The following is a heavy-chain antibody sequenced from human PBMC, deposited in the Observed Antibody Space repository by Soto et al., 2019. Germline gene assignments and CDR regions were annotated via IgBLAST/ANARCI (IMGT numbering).Heavy chain of an antibody. CDR3: ARTRSFTLGFYYDGMDV. J-gene: IGHJ6*02. V-gene: IGHV5-51*01. CDR2: IYPGDSDT. Sequence: ESLKISCQGSGYSCASYWIGWVRQMPGKDLEWMGIIYPGDSDTRYSPSFQGQVTISADKSLRTAYLQWTSLKASDTALYYCARTRSFTLGFYYDGMDVWGQGTTVTVSS. D-gene: IGHD6-6*01. CDR1: GYSCASYW.